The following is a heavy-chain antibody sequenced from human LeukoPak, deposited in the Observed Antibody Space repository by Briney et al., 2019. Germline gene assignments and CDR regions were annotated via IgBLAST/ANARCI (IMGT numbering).Heavy chain of an antibody. CDR1: GFTFSSYW. D-gene: IGHD5-12*01. CDR2: INGDGSGT. Sequence: GGSLRLSCAVSGFTFSSYWLCWLRQAPGKGLVWVSRINGDGSGTNYADSVKGRFTISRDNAKNTLYLHMNSLRVEDTAVYYCARPTRGYDGLDYWGQGTLVTVSS. CDR3: ARPTRGYDGLDY. J-gene: IGHJ4*02. V-gene: IGHV3-74*01.